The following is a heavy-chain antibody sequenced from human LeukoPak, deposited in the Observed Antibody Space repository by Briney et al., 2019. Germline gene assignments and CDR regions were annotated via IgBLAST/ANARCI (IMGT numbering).Heavy chain of an antibody. CDR2: INPNSGGT. V-gene: IGHV1-2*02. CDR1: GYTFTGYY. D-gene: IGHD3-22*01. CDR3: ARGPARLFSFLRDAFDI. Sequence: ASVKVSCKASGYTFTGYYMHWVRQAPGQGLEWMGWINPNSGGTNYAQKFQGRVTMTRDTSISTAYMELSKLRSDDTAVYYCARGPARLFSFLRDAFDIWGQGTMVTVSS. J-gene: IGHJ3*02.